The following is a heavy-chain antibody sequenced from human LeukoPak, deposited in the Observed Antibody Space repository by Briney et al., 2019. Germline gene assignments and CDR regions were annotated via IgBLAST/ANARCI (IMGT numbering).Heavy chain of an antibody. J-gene: IGHJ6*02. D-gene: IGHD4-17*01. V-gene: IGHV1-2*04. CDR2: INPKSGGT. CDR3: ARGAVTTWVYYYYGMDV. CDR1: GYTFTAYY. Sequence: ASVKVSCKASGYTFTAYYVHWVRQAPGQGLEWMGWINPKSGGTNYAQKFQGWVTMTRDTFISTAYMELSRLRSDDTAVYYCARGAVTTWVYYYYGMDVWGQGTTVTVSS.